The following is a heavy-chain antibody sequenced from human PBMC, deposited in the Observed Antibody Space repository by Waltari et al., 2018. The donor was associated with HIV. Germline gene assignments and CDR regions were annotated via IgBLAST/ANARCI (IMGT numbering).Heavy chain of an antibody. J-gene: IGHJ4*02. V-gene: IGHV3-33*01. D-gene: IGHD5-12*01. CDR1: GFTFSSYG. CDR2: IWYDGSNK. Sequence: QVQLVESGGGVVQPGRSMRLSSAASGFTFSSYGMHWVRQAPGKGLEWVAVIWYDGSNKYYADSVKGRFIISRDNSENKLYLEMNSLRVEDTAVYYCARRDGYNLVDFWGQGTLVTVSS. CDR3: ARRDGYNLVDF.